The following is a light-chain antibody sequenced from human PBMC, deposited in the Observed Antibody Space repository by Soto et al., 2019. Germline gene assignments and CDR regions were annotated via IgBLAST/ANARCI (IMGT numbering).Light chain of an antibody. Sequence: EIVMTQSPATLSVSPGERATLSCRASQSVSSSLAWYQQKPGQAPRLLIYGASTRATGIPARFSGSGSGIEFTLTISSLQSEDFAVYYCQPYNNWWTFGQGTKVEIK. CDR3: QPYNNWWT. V-gene: IGKV3-15*01. J-gene: IGKJ1*01. CDR2: GAS. CDR1: QSVSSS.